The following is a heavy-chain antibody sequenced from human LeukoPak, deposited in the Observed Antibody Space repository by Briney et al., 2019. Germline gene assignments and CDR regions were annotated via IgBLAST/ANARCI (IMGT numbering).Heavy chain of an antibody. V-gene: IGHV3-15*01. Sequence: GGSLRLSCAASGFAFSSYAMSWVRQAPGKGLEWVGLIRSKTDGGTTDYAAPLKDRFTILRDDSKSTLFLQMNSLKADDTAVCYCATDTATEARHIWGQGTTVTVSS. D-gene: IGHD2-21*02. CDR1: GFAFSSYA. CDR3: ATDTATEARHI. CDR2: IRSKTDGGTT. J-gene: IGHJ3*02.